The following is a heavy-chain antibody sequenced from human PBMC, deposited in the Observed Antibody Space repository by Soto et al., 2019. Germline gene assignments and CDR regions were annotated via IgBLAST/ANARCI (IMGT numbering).Heavy chain of an antibody. V-gene: IGHV5-51*01. J-gene: IGHJ4*02. CDR1: GYTFSNFW. D-gene: IGHD6-13*01. Sequence: PGESLKISCQCSGYTFSNFWIAWVRQLPGKGLEWMGIIYPGDYETRYSPSFHGKVTISADRPIGTAYLQWSSLEASDSAFYFCARSPRSSPCFDYWGQGALVTVSS. CDR2: IYPGDYET. CDR3: ARSPRSSPCFDY.